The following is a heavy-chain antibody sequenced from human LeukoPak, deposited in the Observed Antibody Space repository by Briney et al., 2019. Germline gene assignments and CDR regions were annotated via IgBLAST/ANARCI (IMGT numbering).Heavy chain of an antibody. CDR1: GFTFSSYA. J-gene: IGHJ4*02. CDR2: FSGSGGSP. V-gene: IGHV3-23*01. Sequence: PGGSLRLSCAASGFTFSSYAVSWVRQAPGKGLEWVSAFSGSGGSPYYADSVKGRFTISRDNSKNTLYLQMNSLRAEDTAVYYCARDVSLRFLEWLHFDYWGQGTLVTVS. D-gene: IGHD3-3*01. CDR3: ARDVSLRFLEWLHFDY.